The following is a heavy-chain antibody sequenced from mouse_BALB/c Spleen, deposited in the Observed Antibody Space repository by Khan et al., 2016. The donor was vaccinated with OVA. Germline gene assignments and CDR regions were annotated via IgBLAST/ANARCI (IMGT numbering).Heavy chain of an antibody. J-gene: IGHJ4*01. CDR3: ARSNYYGRSLYALDY. V-gene: IGHV1S41*01. CDR2: ISPGSGSA. D-gene: IGHD1-1*01. CDR1: GYTFNSFW. Sequence: DLVKPGASVKLSCKASGYTFNSFWIHWIKQGPGQGLEWIGQISPGSGSAYNNAMFRGKATLTVDTYSRIAYFQLNSLSSAASAVYFCARSNYYGRSLYALDYWGLGTSVTVSS.